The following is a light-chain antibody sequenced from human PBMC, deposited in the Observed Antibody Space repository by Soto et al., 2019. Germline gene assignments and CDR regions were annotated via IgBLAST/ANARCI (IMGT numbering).Light chain of an antibody. J-gene: IGLJ1*01. CDR2: EVN. V-gene: IGLV2-14*01. Sequence: QSALTQPASVSGSPGQSITISCTGTSSDVGAYNYVSWYQQHPGKAPKLMIYEVNYRPSGVSNRFSGSKSGITASLTISGIQAEDEADYYCSSYASTSTAVFGTGTKLTVL. CDR1: SSDVGAYNY. CDR3: SSYASTSTAV.